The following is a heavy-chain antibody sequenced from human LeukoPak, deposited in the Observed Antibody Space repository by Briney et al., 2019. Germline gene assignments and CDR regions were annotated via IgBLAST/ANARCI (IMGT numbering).Heavy chain of an antibody. J-gene: IGHJ4*02. D-gene: IGHD1-1*01. Sequence: PGGSLRLSCAASGFTFSNYYMSWIRQAPGKGPEWVSYISDSTTYTNYADSVKGRFTISRDNAKNSLYLQMNSLRAEDTAVYYCARRMWGPDWSDIVDYWGQGTLVTVSS. CDR3: ARRMWGPDWSDIVDY. V-gene: IGHV3-11*06. CDR1: GFTFSNYY. CDR2: ISDSTTYT.